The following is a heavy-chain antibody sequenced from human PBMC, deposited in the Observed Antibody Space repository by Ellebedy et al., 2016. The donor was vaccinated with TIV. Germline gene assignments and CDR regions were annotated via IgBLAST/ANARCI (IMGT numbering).Heavy chain of an antibody. Sequence: GESLKISCKGSGYSFSSYWIGWVRQMPGKGLEWMGIIYPGDSESGYSPSFQGQVTISADKSISTAYLQWSSLQASDTAMYYCARSRSSSSGGGFDFWGQGTLVSVSS. J-gene: IGHJ4*02. V-gene: IGHV5-51*01. CDR1: GYSFSSYW. CDR2: IYPGDSES. D-gene: IGHD6-6*01. CDR3: ARSRSSSSGGGFDF.